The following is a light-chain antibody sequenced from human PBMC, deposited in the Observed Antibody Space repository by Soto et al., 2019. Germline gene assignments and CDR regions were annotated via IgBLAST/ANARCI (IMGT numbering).Light chain of an antibody. J-gene: IGKJ1*01. V-gene: IGKV3-20*01. CDR3: QQYGNSPWA. CDR1: QSISASY. Sequence: EIVLAQTPGTLSLSPGERATLSCRASQSISASYLAWYQQKPGRAPRLLIHDVSKRATGTPDRFSGSGSGTDFTLTISRLEPEDFAVYYCQQYGNSPWAFGQGTNVEIK. CDR2: DVS.